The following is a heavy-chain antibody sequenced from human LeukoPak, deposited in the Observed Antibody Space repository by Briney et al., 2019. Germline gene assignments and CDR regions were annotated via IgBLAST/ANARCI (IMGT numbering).Heavy chain of an antibody. J-gene: IGHJ4*02. V-gene: IGHV3-74*01. D-gene: IGHD3-16*01. CDR2: VNSDGSGT. CDR3: IRGDPDESFFDH. CDR1: GFTFSNYW. Sequence: GGSLRLSCAASGFTFSNYWMHWVRQAPGKGLVWVSRVNSDGSGTIYADSVKGRFTISRDNAKNTMYLKMSSLRAEDTAVYYCIRGDPDESFFDHWGQGILVTVSS.